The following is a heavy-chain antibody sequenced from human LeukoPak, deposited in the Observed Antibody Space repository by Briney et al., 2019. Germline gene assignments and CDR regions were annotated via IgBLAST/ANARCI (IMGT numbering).Heavy chain of an antibody. Sequence: GGSLRLSCAASGFTVSSNYMNWVRQAPGKGLEWVTGIDSGGVTYYADSVEGRFTISRDGSKNTLFLQMNSLRAEDAAVYYCARSNSDQWLVPFDYWGQGTLVTVSS. D-gene: IGHD6-19*01. V-gene: IGHV3-53*01. CDR2: IDSGGVT. CDR1: GFTVSSNY. J-gene: IGHJ4*02. CDR3: ARSNSDQWLVPFDY.